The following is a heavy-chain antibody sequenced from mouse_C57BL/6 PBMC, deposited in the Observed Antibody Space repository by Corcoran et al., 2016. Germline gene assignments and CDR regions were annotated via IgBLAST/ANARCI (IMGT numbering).Heavy chain of an antibody. J-gene: IGHJ1*01. Sequence: QIQLVQSGPELKKPGETVRISCRAAGYTFTTYGRSWVKHAPGKGLKWMGWINTYSGVPTYAEDFKGRFAFSLETSASTAYLQINNLKNEDTATYFCARLWTYWYFDVWGPGTTVTVSS. CDR2: INTYSGVP. CDR3: ARLWTYWYFDV. V-gene: IGHV9-3*01. D-gene: IGHD6-1*01. CDR1: GYTFTTYG.